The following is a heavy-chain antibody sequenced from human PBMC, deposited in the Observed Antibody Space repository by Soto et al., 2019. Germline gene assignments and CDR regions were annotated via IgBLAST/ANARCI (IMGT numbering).Heavy chain of an antibody. V-gene: IGHV3-21*01. CDR3: ARLITGTTGLRMDY. Sequence: GGSLRLSCAASGFTFSSYSMNWVRQAPGKGLEWVSSISSSSSYIYYADSVKGRFTISRDNAKNSLYLQMNSLRAEDTAVYYCARLITGTTGLRMDYWGQGTLVT. D-gene: IGHD1-7*01. CDR2: ISSSSSYI. CDR1: GFTFSSYS. J-gene: IGHJ4*02.